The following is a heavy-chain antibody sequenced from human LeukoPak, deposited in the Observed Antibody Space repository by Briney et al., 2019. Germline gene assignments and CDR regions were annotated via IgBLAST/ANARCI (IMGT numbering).Heavy chain of an antibody. J-gene: IGHJ5*02. CDR1: GGSISSSNYY. Sequence: SETLSLTCTVSGGSISSSNYYWGWIRQPPGKGLEWIGSIYYRGSTYYNPSLKSRVTISEDTSKNQFSLKPSSVTAADTAVYYCARLRGRGTWGQGTLVTVSS. V-gene: IGHV4-39*07. CDR2: IYYRGST. CDR3: ARLRGRGT.